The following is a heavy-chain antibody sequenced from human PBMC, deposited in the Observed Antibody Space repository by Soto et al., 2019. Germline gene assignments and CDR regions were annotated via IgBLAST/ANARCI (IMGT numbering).Heavy chain of an antibody. CDR2: IDPSDSYT. CDR1: GYSFTSYW. D-gene: IGHD1-20*01. Sequence: PGESLKISCKGSGYSFTSYWISLVRQMPGKGLEWMGRIDPSDSYTNYSPSFQGHVTISADKSISTAYLQWSSLKASDTAMYYCARRSITGYDTPRGGMDVWGQGTTVTVS. CDR3: ARRSITGYDTPRGGMDV. V-gene: IGHV5-10-1*01. J-gene: IGHJ6*02.